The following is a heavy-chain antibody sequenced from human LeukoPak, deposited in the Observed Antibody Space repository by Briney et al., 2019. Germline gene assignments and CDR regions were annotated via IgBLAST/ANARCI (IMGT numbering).Heavy chain of an antibody. CDR3: ARGAAAGTTEYFQH. D-gene: IGHD6-13*01. CDR2: IGWNGGNT. Sequence: PGGSLRLSCAASGFTFDDYSMRWVRQAPGKGLEWVSLIGWNGGNTYYADSVKGRFTISRDNSKNTLYLQMNSLTAEDTAVYYCARGAAAGTTEYFQHWGQGTLVTVSS. CDR1: GFTFDDYS. V-gene: IGHV3-43*01. J-gene: IGHJ1*01.